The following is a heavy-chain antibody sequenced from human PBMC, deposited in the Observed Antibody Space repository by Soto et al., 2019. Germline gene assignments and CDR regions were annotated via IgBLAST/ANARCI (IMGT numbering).Heavy chain of an antibody. Sequence: ASVKVSYKASGYTFTSYAMHWVRQAPGQRLEWMGWINAGNGSTKYSQKFQGRVTITRDTSASTAYMELSSLRSEDTAVYYCARVNGEVAATLNYYYYYMDVWGKGTTVTVSS. CDR3: ARVNGEVAATLNYYYYYMDV. CDR2: INAGNGST. D-gene: IGHD2-15*01. CDR1: GYTFTSYA. V-gene: IGHV1-3*01. J-gene: IGHJ6*03.